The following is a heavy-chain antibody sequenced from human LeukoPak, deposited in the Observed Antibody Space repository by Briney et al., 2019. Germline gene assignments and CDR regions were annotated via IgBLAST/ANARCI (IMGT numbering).Heavy chain of an antibody. Sequence: PSETLSLTCTVSGGSISSSSYYWGWIRQPPGKGLEWIGRIYYSGSTYYNPSLKSRVTISVDTSKNQFSLKLSSVTAADTAVYYCARVRGSPWRYFDYWGQGTLVTVSS. CDR3: ARVRGSPWRYFDY. J-gene: IGHJ4*02. CDR1: GGSISSSSYY. D-gene: IGHD3-10*01. V-gene: IGHV4-39*07. CDR2: IYYSGST.